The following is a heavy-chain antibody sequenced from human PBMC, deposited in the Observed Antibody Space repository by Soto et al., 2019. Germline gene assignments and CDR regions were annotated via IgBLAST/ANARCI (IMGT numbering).Heavy chain of an antibody. J-gene: IGHJ4*02. CDR2: IYWDDDK. CDR1: GFSLSTSGVG. CDR3: AHSSYYYDSSGYSLDY. D-gene: IGHD3-22*01. V-gene: IGHV2-5*02. Sequence: QITLKESGPTLVKPTQTLTLTCTFSGFSLSTSGVGVGWIRQPPGKALEWLALIYWDDDKRYSPSLKSRLTITKDTIKNQVVLTMTYMDPVDTATYYCAHSSYYYDSSGYSLDYWGQGTLVTVSS.